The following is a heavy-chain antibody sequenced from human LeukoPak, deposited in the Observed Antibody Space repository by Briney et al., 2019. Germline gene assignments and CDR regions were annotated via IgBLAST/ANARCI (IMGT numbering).Heavy chain of an antibody. CDR3: ARPRITMVRGDISLGWFDP. D-gene: IGHD3-10*01. CDR2: IIPIFGTA. V-gene: IGHV1-69*06. Sequence: ASMKVSCKASGGTFSSYAISWVRQAPGQGLEWMGGIIPIFGTANYAQKFQGRVTITADKSTSTAYMELSSLRSEDTAVYYCARPRITMVRGDISLGWFDPWGQGTLVTVSS. J-gene: IGHJ5*02. CDR1: GGTFSSYA.